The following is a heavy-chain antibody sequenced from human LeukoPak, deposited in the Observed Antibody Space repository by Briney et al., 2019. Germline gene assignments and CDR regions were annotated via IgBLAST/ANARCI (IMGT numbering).Heavy chain of an antibody. J-gene: IGHJ4*02. CDR1: GFSVSSIY. Sequence: GGSLRLSCAASGFSVSSIYMNWVRQAPGKGPEWVSVIYSDGSIYYADSEEGRFTISRDNSKNTLYLQMNTLRAEDTAVYYCAKDGDTAMVIGEPGYWGQGTLVTVSS. V-gene: IGHV3-53*01. D-gene: IGHD5-18*01. CDR3: AKDGDTAMVIGEPGY. CDR2: IYSDGSI.